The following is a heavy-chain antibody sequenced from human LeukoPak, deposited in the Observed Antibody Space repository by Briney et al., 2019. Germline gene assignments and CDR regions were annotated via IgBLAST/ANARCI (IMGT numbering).Heavy chain of an antibody. J-gene: IGHJ4*02. CDR2: IYYSGST. Sequence: PSETLSLTCTVSGGSISSSSYYWGWIRQPPGKGLEWIGSIYYSGSTYYNPSLKSRVTIPVDTSKNQFSLKLSSVTAADTAVYYCARGYGNYGSGSYYSVWGQGTLVTVSS. CDR3: ARGYGNYGSGSYYSV. CDR1: GGSISSSSYY. D-gene: IGHD3-10*01. V-gene: IGHV4-39*07.